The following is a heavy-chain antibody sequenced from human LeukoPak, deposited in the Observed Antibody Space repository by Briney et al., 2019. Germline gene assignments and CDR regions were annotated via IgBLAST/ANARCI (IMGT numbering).Heavy chain of an antibody. V-gene: IGHV4-59*01. CDR1: GGSISSYY. CDR3: ARSGPLGFLEWLPHDY. J-gene: IGHJ4*02. CDR2: IYYSGST. D-gene: IGHD3-3*01. Sequence: PSETLSLTCTVSGGSISSYYWSWIRQPPGKGLEWIGYIYYSGSTNYNPSLKSRVTISVDTSKNQFSLKLSSVTAADTAVYYCARSGPLGFLEWLPHDYWGQGTLVTVSS.